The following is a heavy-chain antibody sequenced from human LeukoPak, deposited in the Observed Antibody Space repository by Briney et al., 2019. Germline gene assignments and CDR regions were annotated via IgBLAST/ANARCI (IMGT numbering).Heavy chain of an antibody. CDR2: IYYSGST. CDR1: GYSISSGYY. CDR3: ARAGNPDAFDI. J-gene: IGHJ3*02. Sequence: PSETLSLTCTVSGYSISSGYYWGWIRQPPGKGLEWIGSIYYSGSTYYNPSLKSRVTISVDTSKNQFSLKLSSVTAADTAVYYCARAGNPDAFDIWGQGTMVTVSS. V-gene: IGHV4-38-2*02. D-gene: IGHD1-14*01.